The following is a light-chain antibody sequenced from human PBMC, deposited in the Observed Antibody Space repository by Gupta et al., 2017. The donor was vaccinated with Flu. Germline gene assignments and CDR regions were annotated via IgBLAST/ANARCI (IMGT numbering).Light chain of an antibody. J-gene: IGLJ3*02. CDR3: HVWDGSGGQRRWV. CDR1: SVGSKT. V-gene: IGLV3-21*03. Sequence: GKTARITCGGNSVGSKTLHWYQQKPGQAPVLVVYDDSLRPSGIPERFSCSNSGNTATLVISRVEAGDEADYYCHVWDGSGGQRRWVFGGGTKLTVL. CDR2: DDS.